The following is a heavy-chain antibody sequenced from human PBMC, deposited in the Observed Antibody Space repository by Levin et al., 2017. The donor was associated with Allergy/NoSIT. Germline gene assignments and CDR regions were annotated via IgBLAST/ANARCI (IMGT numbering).Heavy chain of an antibody. D-gene: IGHD5-24*01. J-gene: IGHJ4*02. Sequence: GGSLRLSCAASGFTFDDYAMHWVRQVPGKGLEWVSGISWNSGNIGYADSVKGRFTISRDNAKNSLYLQMNSLRAEDTALYYCVKDRYGVLLEKATTPFDYWGQGTPVTVSS. V-gene: IGHV3-9*01. CDR1: GFTFDDYA. CDR3: VKDRYGVLLEKATTPFDY. CDR2: ISWNSGNI.